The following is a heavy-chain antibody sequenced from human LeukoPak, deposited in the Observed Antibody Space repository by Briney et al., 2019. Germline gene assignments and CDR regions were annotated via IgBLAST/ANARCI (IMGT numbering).Heavy chain of an antibody. V-gene: IGHV3-48*03. J-gene: IGHJ4*02. CDR1: GFTFSSYE. D-gene: IGHD3-9*01. CDR2: ISSSGSTI. CDR3: ARRNTIFHVERVY. Sequence: GGSLRLSCAASGFTFSSYEMNWVRQAPGKGLEWVSYISSSGSTIYYADSVKGRFTISRDNAKNSLYLQMNSLRAEDTAVYYCARRNTIFHVERVYWGQGTLVTVSS.